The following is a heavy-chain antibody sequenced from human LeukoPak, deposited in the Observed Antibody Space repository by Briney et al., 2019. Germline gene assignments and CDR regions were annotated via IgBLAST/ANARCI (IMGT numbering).Heavy chain of an antibody. Sequence: SETLSLTCTVSGGSIAGFYWSWFRQSPGKGLEWIGYMYYSGSTFYNPSLKSRVSLSVDTSKNQFSLKLSSVTAADTAVYYCARGPPPDFDYWGRGTLVTVSS. CDR1: GGSIAGFY. CDR2: MYYSGST. J-gene: IGHJ4*02. CDR3: ARGPPPDFDY. V-gene: IGHV4-59*12.